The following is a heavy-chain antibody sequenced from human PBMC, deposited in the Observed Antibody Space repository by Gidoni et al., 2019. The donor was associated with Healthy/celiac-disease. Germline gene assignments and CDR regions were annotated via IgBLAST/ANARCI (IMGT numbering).Heavy chain of an antibody. CDR3: ARMVRNYGDYVVRGGMYYFDY. Sequence: QVQLVQSGAEVKKPGASVKVSCKASGYTFTGYYMHWGRQAPGQGLEWMGWINPNSGGTNYAQKFQGRVTMTRDTYISTAYMELSRLRSDDTAVYYCARMVRNYGDYVVRGGMYYFDYWGQGTLVTVSS. CDR1: GYTFTGYY. D-gene: IGHD4-17*01. J-gene: IGHJ4*02. V-gene: IGHV1-2*02. CDR2: INPNSGGT.